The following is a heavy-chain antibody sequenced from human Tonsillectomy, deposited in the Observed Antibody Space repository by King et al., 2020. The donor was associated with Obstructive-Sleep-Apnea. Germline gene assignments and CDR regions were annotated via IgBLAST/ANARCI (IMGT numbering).Heavy chain of an antibody. CDR2: INPDSGGT. D-gene: IGHD1-14*01. CDR1: GYTFTAYF. CDR3: ARDLSPPRTYYFDY. V-gene: IGHV1-2*02. J-gene: IGHJ4*02. Sequence: QLVQSGAEVKKPGASVQVSCKASGYTFTAYFMHWVRQAPGQGLEWMGWINPDSGGTNYAQKFQGRVTMTRDTSISTAYMELRRVRSDDTAVYYCARDLSPPRTYYFDYWGQGTLVTVSS.